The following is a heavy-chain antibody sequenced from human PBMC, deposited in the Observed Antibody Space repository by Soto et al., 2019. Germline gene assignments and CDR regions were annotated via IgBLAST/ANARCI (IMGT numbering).Heavy chain of an antibody. CDR1: GFTFSSYS. V-gene: IGHV3-48*04. J-gene: IGHJ5*02. CDR3: ARHGLFA. Sequence: PGGSLRLSCAASGFTFSSYSMNWVRQAPGKGLEWVSYISSSSSTIYYADSLKGRFTISRDNAKNSLYLQMNSLRAEDTAVYYCARHGLFAWGQGTLVTVSS. D-gene: IGHD2-21*01. CDR2: ISSSSSTI.